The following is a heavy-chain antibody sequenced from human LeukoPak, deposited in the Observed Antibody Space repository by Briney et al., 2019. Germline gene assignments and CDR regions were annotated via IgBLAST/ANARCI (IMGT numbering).Heavy chain of an antibody. J-gene: IGHJ6*02. CDR2: ISGSGGTT. CDR3: AKVSGGGLYYDGMDV. V-gene: IGHV3-23*01. Sequence: GGSLRLSCAASGFTFSSYWMHWVRQAPGKGLEWVSVISGSGGTTYYADSVKGRFTISRDSSKNTLYLQMNSLRAEDTAVYYCAKVSGGGLYYDGMDVWGQGTTVTVSS. D-gene: IGHD1-14*01. CDR1: GFTFSSYW.